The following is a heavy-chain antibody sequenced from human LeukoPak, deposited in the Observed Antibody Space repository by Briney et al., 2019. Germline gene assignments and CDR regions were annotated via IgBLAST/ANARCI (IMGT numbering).Heavy chain of an antibody. CDR3: ARDLGRGYSYGTPLDY. CDR1: GFTFDDYG. Sequence: GGSLRLSCAASGFTFDDYGMSWVRQAPGKGLEWVSGINWNGGSTGFADSVKGRFTISRDNAKNSLYLQMNSLRAEDTALYYCARDLGRGYSYGTPLDYWGQGTLVTVSS. J-gene: IGHJ4*02. CDR2: INWNGGST. D-gene: IGHD5-18*01. V-gene: IGHV3-20*04.